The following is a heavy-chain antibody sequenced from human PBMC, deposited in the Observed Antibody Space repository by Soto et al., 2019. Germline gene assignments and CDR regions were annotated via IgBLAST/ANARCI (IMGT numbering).Heavy chain of an antibody. J-gene: IGHJ4*02. CDR1: GLAFPPSG. V-gene: IGHV3-7*03. D-gene: IGHD1-1*01. CDR2: ISQGGSVK. Sequence: PGGSLKLSCEALGLAFPPSGLSWVCQAPGHGLGWVASISQGGSVKNYVDSVRGRFTISPDNAKNSLFLPMNGLSAEDTAVYGCARLTEPVTTLVYWAQGTPVTVSS. CDR3: ARLTEPVTTLVY.